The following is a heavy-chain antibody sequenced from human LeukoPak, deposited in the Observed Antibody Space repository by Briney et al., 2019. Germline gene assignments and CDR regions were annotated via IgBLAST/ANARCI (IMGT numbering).Heavy chain of an antibody. J-gene: IGHJ4*02. V-gene: IGHV3-64*01. CDR2: ISSNGGRT. D-gene: IGHD3-22*01. CDR1: GFTFSSYA. Sequence: PGGSLRLSCAASGFTFSSYAMYWVRQAPGKGLEYVSGISSNGGRTYYANSVKGRFTISRDNSKNTLYLQMNSLRAEDTAVYYCAKLDYYDSSGPGGVDYWGQGTLVTVSS. CDR3: AKLDYYDSSGPGGVDY.